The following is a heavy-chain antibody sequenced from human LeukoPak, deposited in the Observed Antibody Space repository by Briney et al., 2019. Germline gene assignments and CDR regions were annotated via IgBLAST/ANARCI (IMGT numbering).Heavy chain of an antibody. CDR1: RGSISSSSYY. CDR2: IYYSGST. CDR3: ARLYVVVVAATLYNWFDP. V-gene: IGHV4-39*01. J-gene: IGHJ5*02. Sequence: PSETLSLTCTVSRGSISSSSYYWGRIRQPPGKGLEWIGSIYYSGSTYYNPSLKSRVTISVDTSKNQFSLKLSSVTAADTAVYYCARLYVVVVAATLYNWFDPWGQGTLFTVSS. D-gene: IGHD2-15*01.